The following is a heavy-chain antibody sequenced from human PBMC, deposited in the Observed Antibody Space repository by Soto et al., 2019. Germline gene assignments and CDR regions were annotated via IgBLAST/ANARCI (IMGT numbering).Heavy chain of an antibody. CDR2: IIPIFGTA. J-gene: IGHJ4*02. Sequence: QVQLVQSGAEVKKPGSSVKVSCKASGGTFSSYAISWVRQAPGQGLEWMGGIIPIFGTANYAQKFQGRVTITADESTSTAYMELSSLRSEDTAVXXXXXXXXXXXXPDYWGQGTLVTVSS. V-gene: IGHV1-69*12. CDR3: XXXXXXXXXPDY. CDR1: GGTFSSYA.